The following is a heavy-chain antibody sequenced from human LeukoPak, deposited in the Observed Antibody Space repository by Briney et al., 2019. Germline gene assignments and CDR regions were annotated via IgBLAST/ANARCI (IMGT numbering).Heavy chain of an antibody. V-gene: IGHV3-7*03. CDR3: ARATRPQITGTPLDY. CDR2: INQDGSER. D-gene: IGHD1/OR15-1a*01. CDR1: GFTFSIFW. J-gene: IGHJ4*02. Sequence: GGSLRLSCAGSGFTFSIFWMSWVRQAPGKGLEWVANINQDGSERYSVDSVKGRFTISRDNAKNSLYLQMSSLRAEDTAVYYCARATRPQITGTPLDYWGQGTLVTVSS.